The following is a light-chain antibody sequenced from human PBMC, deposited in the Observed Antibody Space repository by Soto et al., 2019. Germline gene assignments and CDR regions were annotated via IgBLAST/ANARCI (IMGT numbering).Light chain of an antibody. V-gene: IGKV3-20*01. CDR2: GAS. J-gene: IGKJ1*01. CDR3: QQYGSSPQT. Sequence: EIVLTQSPGTLSLSPGERATLSCRASQSVSSSYVAWYQQKRGQAPRLLIYGASSRATGIPDRFSGSGSGTDFTLTISRLESEDFSVYFCQQYGSSPQTFGQVTKVEIK. CDR1: QSVSSSY.